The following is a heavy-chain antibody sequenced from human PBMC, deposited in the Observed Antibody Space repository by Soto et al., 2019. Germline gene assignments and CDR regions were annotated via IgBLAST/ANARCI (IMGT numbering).Heavy chain of an antibody. D-gene: IGHD7-27*01. CDR1: GYTFTGYY. V-gene: IGHV1-2*04. CDR3: ARTPKPTGDDAFDI. CDR2: INPNSGGT. Sequence: ASVNVSCKASGYTFTGYYMHWVRQAPGQGLEWMGWINPNSGGTNYAQKFQGWVTMTRDTSISTAYMELSRLRSYDTAVYYCARTPKPTGDDAFDIWGQGTMVTVSS. J-gene: IGHJ3*02.